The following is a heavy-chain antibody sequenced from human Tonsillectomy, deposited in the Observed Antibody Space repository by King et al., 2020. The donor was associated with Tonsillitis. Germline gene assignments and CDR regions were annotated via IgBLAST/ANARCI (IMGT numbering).Heavy chain of an antibody. CDR1: GYTFISSW. Sequence: VQLVESGAEVKKPGESLKISCTGSGYTFISSWIGWVRQMPGKGLEWMGFIFPEDSYTIYNPSFQVQVTFSIDKSISTAYLQWSSLKASDSAMYYCARTYYDSLTGLLGDAFERWGVGTMVTVSS. CDR2: IFPEDSYT. V-gene: IGHV5-51*03. CDR3: ARTYYDSLTGLLGDAFER. D-gene: IGHD3-9*01. J-gene: IGHJ3*01.